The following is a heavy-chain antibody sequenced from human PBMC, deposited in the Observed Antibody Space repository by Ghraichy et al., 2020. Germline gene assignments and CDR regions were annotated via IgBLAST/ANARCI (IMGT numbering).Heavy chain of an antibody. J-gene: IGHJ6*02. CDR1: GFTFSSYG. V-gene: IGHV3-30*03. CDR2: ISYDGNNK. D-gene: IGHD4-17*01. Sequence: GGSLRLSCAASGFTFSSYGMHWVRQAPGKGLEWVAVISYDGNNKYYADSVKGRFAISRDNSKNTVYLQMNSLRAEDTDVDYCASQKAYDDYARGGMDVWGQGTTVTVTS. CDR3: ASQKAYDDYARGGMDV.